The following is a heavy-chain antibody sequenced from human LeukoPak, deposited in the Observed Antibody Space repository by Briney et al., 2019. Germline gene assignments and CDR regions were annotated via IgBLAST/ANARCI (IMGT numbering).Heavy chain of an antibody. CDR2: IQYDGSNE. J-gene: IGHJ4*02. Sequence: GGSLRLSCAASRFTFSSYGMHWVRQAPGKGLEWVAYIQYDGSNEQYADSVKGRFTISRDNSKNTLYLQMNSLRAEDTAVYYCASGYDYFDYWGQGTLVTVSS. CDR3: ASGYDYFDY. CDR1: RFTFSSYG. V-gene: IGHV3-30*02. D-gene: IGHD5-12*01.